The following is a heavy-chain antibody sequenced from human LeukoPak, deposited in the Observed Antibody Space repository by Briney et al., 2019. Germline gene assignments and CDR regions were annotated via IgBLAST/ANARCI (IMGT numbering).Heavy chain of an antibody. J-gene: IGHJ3*02. CDR3: AREYSGYDKKDAFDI. CDR1: GGTFSSYA. V-gene: IGHV1-69*13. D-gene: IGHD5-12*01. CDR2: IIPIFGTA. Sequence: GASVKVSCKASGGTFSSYAISWVRQAPGQGLEWMGGIIPIFGTANYAQKFQGRVTITADESTSTAYMELSSLRSEDTAVYYCAREYSGYDKKDAFDIWGQGTMVTVSS.